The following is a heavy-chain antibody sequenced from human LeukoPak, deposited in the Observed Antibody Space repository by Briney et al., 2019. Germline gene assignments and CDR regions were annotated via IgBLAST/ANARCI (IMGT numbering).Heavy chain of an antibody. CDR3: ARDPYDGNYYFDY. V-gene: IGHV1-2*02. D-gene: IGHD3-3*01. J-gene: IGHJ4*02. Sequence: ASVKVSCKTSGYTFTGYHVHWVRQPPGQGLKGLGWFNANSGDTKYAQKFQGRVTMTRDTSIGTDYMELTSLISDDTAIYYCARDPYDGNYYFDYWGQGTLVTVAS. CDR2: FNANSGDT. CDR1: GYTFTGYH.